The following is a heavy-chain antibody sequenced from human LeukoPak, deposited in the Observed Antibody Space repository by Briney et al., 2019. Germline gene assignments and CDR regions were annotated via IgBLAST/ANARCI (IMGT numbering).Heavy chain of an antibody. CDR2: INPDGNKK. J-gene: IGHJ4*02. D-gene: IGHD3-22*01. V-gene: IGHV3-7*01. CDR1: GLTFSSSW. CDR3: ARELYYYDSSGYPGDY. Sequence: GGSLRLSCAVSGLTFSSSWMDWVRQAPGKGLEWVASINPDGNKKYSADSVKGRFTISRDNAENSLYLQMNSLRVEDTAVYYCARELYYYDSSGYPGDYWGQGTLVTVSS.